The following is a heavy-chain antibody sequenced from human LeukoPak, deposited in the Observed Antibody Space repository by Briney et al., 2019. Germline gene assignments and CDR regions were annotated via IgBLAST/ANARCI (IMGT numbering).Heavy chain of an antibody. CDR3: ARGAGARAFDY. CDR1: GFTFSSSS. CDR2: ISGSSTYI. Sequence: PGGSLRLSCTGSGFTFSSSSMNWVRQAPGKGLEWVSSISGSSTYIYYADSVKGRFTISRDNAKSSPYLQMTSLSAGDTAVYYCARGAGARAFDYWGQGTLVTVSS. V-gene: IGHV3-21*06. J-gene: IGHJ4*02. D-gene: IGHD1-14*01.